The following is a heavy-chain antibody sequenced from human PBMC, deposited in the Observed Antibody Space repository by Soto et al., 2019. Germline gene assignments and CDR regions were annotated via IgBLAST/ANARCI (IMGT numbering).Heavy chain of an antibody. D-gene: IGHD2-15*01. CDR3: APLSVSLSGPYGIHV. Sequence: EPLSLTCSVSGYSSTSSDYYWAWIRQPPGKGLEWIGSMFYSGLTYYNPSLKSRVTLSVDTSKNQFSVRLNSVTAADTAVYYCAPLSVSLSGPYGIHVWGQGTTVTVSS. CDR1: GYSSTSSDYY. J-gene: IGHJ6*02. V-gene: IGHV4-39*01. CDR2: MFYSGLT.